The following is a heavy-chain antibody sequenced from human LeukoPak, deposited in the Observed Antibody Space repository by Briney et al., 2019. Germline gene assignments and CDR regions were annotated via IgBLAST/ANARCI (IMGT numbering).Heavy chain of an antibody. CDR3: ARDSNYAFDY. J-gene: IGHJ4*02. CDR2: IYYSGST. D-gene: IGHD4-11*01. CDR1: GGSVSSGSYY. V-gene: IGHV4-61*01. Sequence: SETLSLTCTVSGGSVSSGSYYWSWIRQPPGKGLEWIGYIYYSGSTNYNPSPKSRVTISVDTSKNQFSLKLSSVTAADTAVYYCARDSNYAFDYWGQGTLVTVSS.